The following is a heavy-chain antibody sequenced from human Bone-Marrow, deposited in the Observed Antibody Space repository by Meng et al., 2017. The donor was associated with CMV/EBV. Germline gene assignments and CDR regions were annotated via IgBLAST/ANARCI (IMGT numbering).Heavy chain of an antibody. CDR3: AHRGGWRRFPFFDF. V-gene: IGHV2-5*02. J-gene: IGHJ4*02. CDR1: GCSINAAGFG. CDR2: IYWDDDK. D-gene: IGHD5-12*01. Sequence: SGCSINAAGFGVGWSSQPPGQALEWLALIYWDDDKGYSPSLTSRLSRTKDTSKNQMVHTMTNMNPVDAAKYVWAHRGGWRRFPFFDFWGQGTLVTVSS.